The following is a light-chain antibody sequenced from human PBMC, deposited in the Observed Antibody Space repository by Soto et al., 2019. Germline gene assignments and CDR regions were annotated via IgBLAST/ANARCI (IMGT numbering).Light chain of an antibody. CDR1: QSVSSS. CDR2: GAF. Sequence: DIVMTPSPATLSVSPGERVTLSCRASQSVSSSLAWYQQEPGQAPSLLIYGAFLRATGGPARFSGSGSGTEFTLTISSLQSEDFAVYYCQQYKDWHEGYTFGQGTKLEIK. CDR3: QQYKDWHEGYT. V-gene: IGKV3-15*01. J-gene: IGKJ2*01.